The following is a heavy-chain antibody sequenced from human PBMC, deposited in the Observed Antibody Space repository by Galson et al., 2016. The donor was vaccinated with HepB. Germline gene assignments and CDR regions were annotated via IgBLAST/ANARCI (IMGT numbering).Heavy chain of an antibody. V-gene: IGHV4-31*03. D-gene: IGHD5-18*01. CDR2: IYSRVVT. CDR1: GDSVTTGGYY. CDR3: ARGGYSYGYGDEY. Sequence: TLSLTCNVSGDSVTTGGYYWSWLRQHPGKGLEWIGYIYSRVVTFYTPSLRSRVEISVDTSKNQFSLKLSSVTAADTAFYYCARGGYSYGYGDEYWGQGILVTVSS. J-gene: IGHJ4*02.